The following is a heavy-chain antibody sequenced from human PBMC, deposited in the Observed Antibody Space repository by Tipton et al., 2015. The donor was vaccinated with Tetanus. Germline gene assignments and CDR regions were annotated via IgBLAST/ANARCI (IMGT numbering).Heavy chain of an antibody. CDR1: GASISSYY. J-gene: IGHJ6*02. V-gene: IGHV4-4*07. D-gene: IGHD5-12*01. CDR3: ARDGQPGYPFGMDV. CDR2: VYITGST. Sequence: TLSLTCTVSGASISSYYWSWIRQPAGKGLEWIGRVYITGSTYMNTPLKSRLTLSEDTSKNEISLRLRSVTAADTAVYYGARDGQPGYPFGMDVWGPGTTVAVSS.